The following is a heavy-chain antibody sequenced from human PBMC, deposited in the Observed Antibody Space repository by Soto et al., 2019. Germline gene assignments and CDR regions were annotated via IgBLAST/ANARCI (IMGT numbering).Heavy chain of an antibody. CDR2: IYWDDDK. Sequence: QITLNESGPTQVKPRQTLTLTCTFSGFSLTTSGVGVGWIRQSPGKAPEWLALIYWDDDKRYSPSLKSRLTINNDPTMNQVVLKMADLDTADKATYYCTDRVLRTVFGLVTTTAIYFDFWGQGTPVAVSS. CDR3: TDRVLRTVFGLVTTTAIYFDF. D-gene: IGHD3-3*01. CDR1: GFSLTTSGVG. V-gene: IGHV2-5*02. J-gene: IGHJ4*02.